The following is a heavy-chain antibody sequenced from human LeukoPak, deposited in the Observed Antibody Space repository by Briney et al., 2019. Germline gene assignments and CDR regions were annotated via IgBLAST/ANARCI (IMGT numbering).Heavy chain of an antibody. V-gene: IGHV3-23*01. Sequence: GGSLRLSCAASGFAFDTYGMTWARQAPGKGLEWVSSISGSGYNTYYADSVKGRFTISRDNSKNTLYLQMNSLRAEDTAIYYCATSTTSFDYWGQGTLVTVSS. CDR1: GFAFDTYG. CDR2: ISGSGYNT. CDR3: ATSTTSFDY. J-gene: IGHJ4*02. D-gene: IGHD1-14*01.